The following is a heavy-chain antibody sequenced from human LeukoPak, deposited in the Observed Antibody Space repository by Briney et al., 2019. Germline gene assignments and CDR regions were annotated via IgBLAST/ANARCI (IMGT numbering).Heavy chain of an antibody. CDR1: GFTFSGSA. V-gene: IGHV3-73*01. CDR2: IRSKANSCAT. J-gene: IGHJ4*02. CDR3: TRRYSGYDDFDY. Sequence: PGGSLRLSCAASGFTFSGSAMHWVRQASGKGLEWVGRIRSKANSCATAYAASVKGRFTISRDDSKNTAYLQMNSLKTEDTAVYYCTRRYSGYDDFDYWGQGTLVTVSS. D-gene: IGHD5-12*01.